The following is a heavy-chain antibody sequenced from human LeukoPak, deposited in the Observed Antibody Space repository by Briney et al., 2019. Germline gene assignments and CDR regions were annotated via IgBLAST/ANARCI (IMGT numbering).Heavy chain of an antibody. CDR2: ISSSSSTI. J-gene: IGHJ3*02. Sequence: PGGSLRLSCAASGFTLSAHGMHWVRQAPGKGLEWVSYISSSSSTIYYADSVKGRFTISRDNAKNSLYLQMNSLRAEDTAVYYCARDARLIGAMATGAFDIWGQGTMVTVSS. V-gene: IGHV3-48*01. CDR1: GFTLSAHG. CDR3: ARDARLIGAMATGAFDI. D-gene: IGHD5-18*01.